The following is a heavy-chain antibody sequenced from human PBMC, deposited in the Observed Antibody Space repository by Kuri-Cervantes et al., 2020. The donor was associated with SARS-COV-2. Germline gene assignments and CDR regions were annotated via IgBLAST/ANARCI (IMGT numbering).Heavy chain of an antibody. D-gene: IGHD1-1*01. J-gene: IGHJ2*01. Sequence: ESLKISCTVSGGSISSYYWGWIRQPPGKGLEWIGEINHSGSTNYNPSLKSRVTISVDTSKNQFSLKLSSVTAADTAVYYCARIRHPYWYFDLWGRGTLVTVSS. CDR2: INHSGST. V-gene: IGHV4-34*01. CDR1: GGSISSYY. CDR3: ARIRHPYWYFDL.